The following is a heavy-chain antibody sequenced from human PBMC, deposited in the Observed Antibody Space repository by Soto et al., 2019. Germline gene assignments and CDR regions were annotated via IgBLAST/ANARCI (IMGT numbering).Heavy chain of an antibody. CDR3: ARDPYGDYDWYFDL. D-gene: IGHD4-17*01. CDR1: GGSISSYY. J-gene: IGHJ2*01. V-gene: IGHV4-59*01. Sequence: PSDTLSLTCTVSGGSISSYYWSWIRQPPGKGLEWIGYIYYSGSTNYNPSLKSRVTISVDTSKNQFSLKLSSVTAADTAVYYCARDPYGDYDWYFDLWGRGTLVTVSS. CDR2: IYYSGST.